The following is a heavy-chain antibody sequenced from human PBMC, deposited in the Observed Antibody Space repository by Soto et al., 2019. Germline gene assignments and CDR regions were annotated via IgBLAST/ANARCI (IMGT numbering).Heavy chain of an antibody. Sequence: EVQLVESGGGLVQPGGSLRLSCAASGFTFSSYWMHWVRQAPGKGLVWVSRINSDGSSTSYADSVKGRFTISRDNAKNTLYLQMNSLRAEDTAVYYCATTYGDYDDAFDIWGQGTMVTVSS. J-gene: IGHJ3*02. V-gene: IGHV3-74*01. CDR3: ATTYGDYDDAFDI. CDR1: GFTFSSYW. CDR2: INSDGSST. D-gene: IGHD4-17*01.